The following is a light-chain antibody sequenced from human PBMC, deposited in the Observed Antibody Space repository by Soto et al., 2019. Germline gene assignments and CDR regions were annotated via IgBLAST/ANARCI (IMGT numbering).Light chain of an antibody. CDR2: KAS. Sequence: DIQMTQSPSMVSASVGDRVTITCRASQSIRSWLAWYQVKPGKAPKLLIYKASTLDSGVPSRFSGSGSGTDFTLTISDLQPDDFATYYCQQYDTYSVTFGPGTKV. CDR1: QSIRSW. CDR3: QQYDTYSVT. J-gene: IGKJ3*01. V-gene: IGKV1-5*03.